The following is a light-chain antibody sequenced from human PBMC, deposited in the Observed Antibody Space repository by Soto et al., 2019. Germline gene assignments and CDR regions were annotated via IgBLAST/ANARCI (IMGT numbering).Light chain of an antibody. CDR2: KAS. Sequence: DIQMTQSPSTLSASVGDRVTITCRATQSINNYLAWYQQKPGKAPKLLIFKASTLESGVPSRFSGRGSGPEFPLSIRRLQADDFAPYYCQQYESFPRTCGQGPKVEIK. CDR3: QQYESFPRT. V-gene: IGKV1-5*03. J-gene: IGKJ1*01. CDR1: QSINNY.